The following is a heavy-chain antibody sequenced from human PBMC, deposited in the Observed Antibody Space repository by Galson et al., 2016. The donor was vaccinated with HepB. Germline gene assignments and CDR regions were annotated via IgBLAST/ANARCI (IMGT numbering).Heavy chain of an antibody. J-gene: IGHJ6*02. Sequence: LRLSCAASGFTLRSYGVHWVRQAPGKGLEWVALIWSDGSNKNYADSVKGRFTISRDNSKNTLYLQMNSLRAEDTAVYYCARDRVPAARHFYYGMDVWGQGTQVPPSS. CDR1: GFTLRSYG. D-gene: IGHD2-2*01. CDR3: ARDRVPAARHFYYGMDV. CDR2: IWSDGSNK. V-gene: IGHV3-33*01.